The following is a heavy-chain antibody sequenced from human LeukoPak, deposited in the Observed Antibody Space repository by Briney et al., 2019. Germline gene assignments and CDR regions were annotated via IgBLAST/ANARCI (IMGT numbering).Heavy chain of an antibody. J-gene: IGHJ6*04. D-gene: IGHD2-15*01. CDR3: ARGLVVVVAATLNYGMDV. Sequence: KSPETLSLTCAVYGGSFSGYYWSWIRQPPGKGLEWIGEINHSGSTNYNPSLKSRVTISVDTSKNQFSLKLSSVTAADTAVYYCARGLVVVVAATLNYGMDVWGKGTTVTVSS. CDR1: GGSFSGYY. CDR2: INHSGST. V-gene: IGHV4-34*01.